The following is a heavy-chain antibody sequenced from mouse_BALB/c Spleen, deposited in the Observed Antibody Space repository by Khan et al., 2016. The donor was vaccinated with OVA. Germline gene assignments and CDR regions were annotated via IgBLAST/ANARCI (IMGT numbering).Heavy chain of an antibody. Sequence: VQLQESGAELVRPGASVKLSCKTSGYSFTSYWIHWVKQRPGQGLEWIARIYTGTDNTYYNEKFKDKATLTADKSSSTAYMQLSSLKSEDADVCFCAREEALYHFDHWGQGTTLTVSS. V-gene: IGHV1S132*01. CDR1: GYSFTSYW. CDR2: IYTGTDNT. D-gene: IGHD3-2*02. J-gene: IGHJ2*01. CDR3: AREEALYHFDH.